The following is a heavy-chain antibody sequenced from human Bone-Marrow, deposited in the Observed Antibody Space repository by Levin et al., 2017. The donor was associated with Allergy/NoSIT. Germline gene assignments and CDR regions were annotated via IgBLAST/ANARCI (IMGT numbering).Heavy chain of an antibody. CDR3: ARDSSLDSGWNEFDS. V-gene: IGHV4-59*11. D-gene: IGHD6-19*01. CDR1: GDSISSHY. CDR2: FHYTGTT. Sequence: SQTLSLTCTVSGDSISSHYWSWIRQAPGKGLEWIAYFHYTGTTNYNPSLKSRVTISVDTSKSQFSLRLSFVSAADTAVYYCARDSSLDSGWNEFDSWGQGTLVTVSS. J-gene: IGHJ4*02.